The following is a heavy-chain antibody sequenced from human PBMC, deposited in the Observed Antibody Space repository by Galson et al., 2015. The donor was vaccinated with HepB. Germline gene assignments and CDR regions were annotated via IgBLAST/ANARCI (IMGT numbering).Heavy chain of an antibody. J-gene: IGHJ4*02. CDR2: ISYEGSSK. Sequence: SLRLSCAASGFTFSNYAFHWVRQAPGKGLEWVAFISYEGSSKYYTDSLKGRITISRDNSKNTMYLHMNSLRVEDTAVYYCERVGTITRGINYWGQGTLVTVSS. V-gene: IGHV3-30-3*01. CDR3: ERVGTITRGINY. D-gene: IGHD7-27*01. CDR1: GFTFSNYA.